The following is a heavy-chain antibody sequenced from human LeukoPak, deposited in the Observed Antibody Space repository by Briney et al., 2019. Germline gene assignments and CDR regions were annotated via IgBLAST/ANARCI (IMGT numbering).Heavy chain of an antibody. D-gene: IGHD4-17*01. CDR2: ISWNSGSI. CDR1: GFTFDDYA. CDR3: AKEFGEGYGDDYYYYGMDV. V-gene: IGHV3-9*01. Sequence: GGSLRLSCAASGFTFDDYATHWVRQAPGKGLEWVSGISWNSGSIGYADSVKGRFTISRDNAKNSLYLQMNSLRAEDTALYYCAKEFGEGYGDDYYYYGMDVWGQGTTVTVSS. J-gene: IGHJ6*02.